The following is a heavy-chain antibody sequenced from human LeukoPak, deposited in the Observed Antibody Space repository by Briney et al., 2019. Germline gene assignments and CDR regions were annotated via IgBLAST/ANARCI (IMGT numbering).Heavy chain of an antibody. J-gene: IGHJ4*02. CDR3: ASGRLPLDY. V-gene: IGHV4-34*01. D-gene: IGHD2-15*01. CDR2: INHSGST. CDR1: GGSFSGYC. Sequence: PSETLSLTCAVYGGSFSGYCWSWIRQPPGKGLEWIGEINHSGSTNYNPSLKSRVTISVDTSKNQFSLKLSSVTAADTAVYYCASGRLPLDYWGQGTLVTVSS.